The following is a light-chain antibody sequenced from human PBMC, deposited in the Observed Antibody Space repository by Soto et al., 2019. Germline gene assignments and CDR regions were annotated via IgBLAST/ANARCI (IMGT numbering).Light chain of an antibody. CDR2: AAS. Sequence: DIQMTQSPSCLSASVGDRVTITCRASQGISSYLAWYQQKPGKAPELLIYAASTLQSGVPSRFSGSGSGTDFTLTISCLQSEDFATYYCQQYYSFPPTFGQGTRLEIK. J-gene: IGKJ5*01. V-gene: IGKV1-9*01. CDR1: QGISSY. CDR3: QQYYSFPPT.